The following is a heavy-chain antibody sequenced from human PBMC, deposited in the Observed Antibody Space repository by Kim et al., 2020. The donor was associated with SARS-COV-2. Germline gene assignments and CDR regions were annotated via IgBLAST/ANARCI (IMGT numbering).Heavy chain of an antibody. J-gene: IGHJ4*02. Sequence: STYYIDAVRGRFTISRDNGRASLYLQMNNLGPEDTGLYFCAKLTGGNDPDYWGQGTLVSVSS. CDR3: AKLTGGNDPDY. D-gene: IGHD2-15*01. CDR2: ST. V-gene: IGHV3-43D*03.